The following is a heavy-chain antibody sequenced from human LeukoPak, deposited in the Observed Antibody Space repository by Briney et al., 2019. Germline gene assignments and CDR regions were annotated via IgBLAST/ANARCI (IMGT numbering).Heavy chain of an antibody. CDR3: ARGRRDSEYVGGLGY. Sequence: GGSLRLSCEASGFTFSNYWMSWVRQAPGKGLEWLANIKEDGSVKYYVDSVKGRFTISRDNAKNLLFLQMNSLRAEDTAVYSCARGRRDSEYVGGLGYWGQGILVTVSP. CDR2: IKEDGSVK. V-gene: IGHV3-7*03. CDR1: GFTFSNYW. D-gene: IGHD3-16*01. J-gene: IGHJ4*02.